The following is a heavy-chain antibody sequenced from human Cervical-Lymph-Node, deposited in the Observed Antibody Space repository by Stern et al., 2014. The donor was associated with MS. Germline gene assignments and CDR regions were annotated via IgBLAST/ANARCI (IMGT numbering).Heavy chain of an antibody. D-gene: IGHD5-18*01. Sequence: VQLEESGPGLVKPSQTLSLTCTVSGGTIVDGAYFWSWIRHHPGRGLEWIGYIYYSGDTYYNPSLKSRVTISQETSRNRFSLKLSSVTATDTGLYFCATGRGYGYGNQYFDCWGQGTLVTVS. J-gene: IGHJ4*02. CDR1: GGTIVDGAYF. CDR2: IYYSGDT. V-gene: IGHV4-31*03. CDR3: ATGRGYGYGNQYFDC.